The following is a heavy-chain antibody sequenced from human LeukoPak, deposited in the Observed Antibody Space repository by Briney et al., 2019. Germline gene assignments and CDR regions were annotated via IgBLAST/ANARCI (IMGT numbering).Heavy chain of an antibody. V-gene: IGHV3-30*18. Sequence: GGSLRLSCAASGFTFSSYGMNWVRQAPGKGLEGVAVISYDGSNKYYTDSVKGRFTISRDNSKNTLYLQMNSLRAEDTAVYYCANGAAGTHSPSDYFDYWGQGTLVTVSS. CDR3: ANGAAGTHSPSDYFDY. D-gene: IGHD6-13*01. CDR2: ISYDGSNK. CDR1: GFTFSSYG. J-gene: IGHJ4*02.